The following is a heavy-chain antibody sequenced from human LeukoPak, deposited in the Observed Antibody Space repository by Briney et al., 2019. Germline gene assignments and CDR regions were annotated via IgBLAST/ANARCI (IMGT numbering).Heavy chain of an antibody. J-gene: IGHJ6*03. CDR2: INHSGST. CDR3: AREKDGYNRHYYYHMDV. CDR1: GGSCSGYY. D-gene: IGHD5-24*01. V-gene: IGHV4-34*01. Sequence: SETLSLTCAVYGGSCSGYYWSWIRQPPGKGLEWIGEINHSGSTNYNPSLKSRVTISVDTSKNQFSLKLSSVTAADTAVYYCAREKDGYNRHYYYHMDVWGKGTTVTVSS.